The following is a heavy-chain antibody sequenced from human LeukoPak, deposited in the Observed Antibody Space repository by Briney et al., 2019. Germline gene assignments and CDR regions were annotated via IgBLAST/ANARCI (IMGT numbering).Heavy chain of an antibody. CDR3: ARDLITGDIDYFDY. J-gene: IGHJ4*02. Sequence: ASVKVSCKASGYTFTSYAMHWVRQAPGQRLEWMGWINAGNGNTKYSQKFQGRVTITRDTSASTAYMELSSLRSEDTAVYYCARDLITGDIDYFDYWGQGTLVTVSS. D-gene: IGHD7-27*01. CDR1: GYTFTSYA. CDR2: INAGNGNT. V-gene: IGHV1-3*01.